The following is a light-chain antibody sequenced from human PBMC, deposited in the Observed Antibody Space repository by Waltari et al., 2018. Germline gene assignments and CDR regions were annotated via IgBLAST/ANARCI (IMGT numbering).Light chain of an antibody. CDR3: QYNNWPYT. J-gene: IGKJ2*01. V-gene: IGKV3-15*01. CDR1: RNIRSN. CDR2: GAS. Sequence: EIVMTQSPGPLSVPPGERVTPSCRASRNIRSNLAWYQQKSGRSPRLLIYGASTRATGVPARFSGSGSGTEFTLTISSLQSEDFAIYYCQYNNWPYTFGLGTKLQIK.